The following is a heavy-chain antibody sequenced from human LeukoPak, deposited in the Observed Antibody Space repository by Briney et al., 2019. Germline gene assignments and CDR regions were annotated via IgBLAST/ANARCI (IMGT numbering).Heavy chain of an antibody. J-gene: IGHJ4*02. V-gene: IGHV3-23*01. CDR3: AKEGGSYYPSFDS. CDR1: GFTFNNYA. D-gene: IGHD1-26*01. CDR2: ISGSGSST. Sequence: GGSLRLSCAASGFTFNNYAMIWVRQAPGKGLEWVSTISGSGSSTFYADSVTGRFTISRDNSKNTLYLQMNGLRAGDTALYYCAKEGGSYYPSFDSWGQGTLVTVSS.